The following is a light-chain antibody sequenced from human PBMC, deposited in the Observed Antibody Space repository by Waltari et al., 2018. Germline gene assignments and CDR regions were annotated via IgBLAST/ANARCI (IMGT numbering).Light chain of an antibody. CDR2: DAS. CDR1: QSVSKY. CDR3: QQRSNWPPT. J-gene: IGKJ4*01. Sequence: PGERATLSCRASQSVSKYLAWYQQKPGQAPRLLIYDASNRATGIPARFSGSGSGTDFTLIISSLEPEDFAVYYCQQRSNWPPTFGGGTKVEIK. V-gene: IGKV3-11*01.